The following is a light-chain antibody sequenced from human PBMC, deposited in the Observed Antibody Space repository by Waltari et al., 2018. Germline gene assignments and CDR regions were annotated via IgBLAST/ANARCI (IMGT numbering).Light chain of an antibody. CDR3: QSADSSGWV. J-gene: IGLJ3*02. CDR1: ALPNLF. V-gene: IGLV3-25*03. Sequence: SFELTQPPSVSVSPGQTARIACSGDALPNLFAYWYQQKPGQAPVLVIYKDSERPSGIPERFSGSSSGTTVTLTISGVQAEDEADYYCQSADSSGWVFGGGTKLTVL. CDR2: KDS.